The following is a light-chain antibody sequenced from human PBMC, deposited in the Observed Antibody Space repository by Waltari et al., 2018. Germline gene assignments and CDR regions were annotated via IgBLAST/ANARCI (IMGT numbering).Light chain of an antibody. CDR2: DVS. Sequence: QSALTQPASVSGSPGQSITISCTGTSSDVGGYNYVSWYQHHPGKAPELMIYDVSNRPSGVSNRFSGSKSGSTASLTISGLQAEDEADYYCSSYTSSSTLVFGGGTKLTVL. CDR3: SSYTSSSTLV. J-gene: IGLJ3*02. V-gene: IGLV2-14*01. CDR1: SSDVGGYNY.